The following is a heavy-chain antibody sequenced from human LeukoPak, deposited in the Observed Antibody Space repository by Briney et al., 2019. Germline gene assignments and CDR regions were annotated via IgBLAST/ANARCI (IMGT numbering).Heavy chain of an antibody. J-gene: IGHJ4*02. D-gene: IGHD6-25*01. CDR3: AKDNSGYSSGWAFDY. Sequence: GRSLRLSCAASGFTFDDYAMHWVRQAPGKGLEWVSGISWNSGSIGYADSVKGRFTISRDNAKNSLYLQMNSLRAEDTALYYCAKDNSGYSSGWAFDYWGQGTLVTVSS. CDR2: ISWNSGSI. CDR1: GFTFDDYA. V-gene: IGHV3-9*01.